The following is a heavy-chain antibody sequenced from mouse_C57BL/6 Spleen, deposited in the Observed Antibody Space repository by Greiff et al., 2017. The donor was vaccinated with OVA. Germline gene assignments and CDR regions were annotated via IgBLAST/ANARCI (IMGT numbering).Heavy chain of an antibody. CDR3: APIYYDSLAY. V-gene: IGHV5-17*01. CDR2: ISSGSSTI. CDR1: GFTFSDYG. J-gene: IGHJ3*01. Sequence: EVKLVESGGGLVKPGGSLKLSCAASGFTFSDYGMHWVRQAPEKGLEWVAYISSGSSTIYYADTVKGRFTISRDNAKNTLFLQMTSLRSEDTAMYYCAPIYYDSLAYWGQGTLVTVSA. D-gene: IGHD2-4*01.